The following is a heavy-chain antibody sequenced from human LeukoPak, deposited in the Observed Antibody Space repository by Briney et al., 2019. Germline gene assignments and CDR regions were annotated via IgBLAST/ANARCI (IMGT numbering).Heavy chain of an antibody. CDR1: GGSIGTYY. CDR3: ARSYNSLGYFYYGMDV. J-gene: IGHJ6*02. V-gene: IGHV4-59*01. CDR2: IYYTGST. Sequence: KTSETLSLTCTVSGGSIGTYYWSWIRQPPGKGLEFIGFIYYTGSTDYSPSLKSRVTISLDTSMNQFSLKLSSVTAADTAVYFCARSYNSLGYFYYGMDVWGQGTTVTVSS. D-gene: IGHD1-1*01.